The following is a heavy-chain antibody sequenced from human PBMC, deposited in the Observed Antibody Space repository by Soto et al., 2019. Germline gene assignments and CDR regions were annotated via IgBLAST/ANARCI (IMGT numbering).Heavy chain of an antibody. D-gene: IGHD6-13*01. J-gene: IGHJ4*02. V-gene: IGHV4-39*02. CDR2: VSYTGST. Sequence: QLQLQESGPGLVKPSETLSLTCTVSGGSISTSNFYWGWIRQPPGKGLEWIGTVSYTGSTYYNPSFKSRVTISVDTSKNQFSLKLTSVTAADTAVYYCAREGRGSSWYGGKYWGQGTLVTVSS. CDR1: GGSISTSNFY. CDR3: AREGRGSSWYGGKY.